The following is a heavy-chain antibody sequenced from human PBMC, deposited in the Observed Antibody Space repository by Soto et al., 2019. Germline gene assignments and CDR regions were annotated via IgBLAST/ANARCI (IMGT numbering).Heavy chain of an antibody. Sequence: QVQLVQSGAEVQKPGASVKVSCKASGYTFTSYDINWVRQATGQGLEWMGWMNPNSGNTGYAQKFQGRVTMTRNTSISTAYMELSSLRSEDTAVYYCARGPLLAYCGGDCYTTGDYWGQGTLVTVSS. D-gene: IGHD2-21*01. J-gene: IGHJ4*02. CDR1: GYTFTSYD. V-gene: IGHV1-8*01. CDR2: MNPNSGNT. CDR3: ARGPLLAYCGGDCYTTGDY.